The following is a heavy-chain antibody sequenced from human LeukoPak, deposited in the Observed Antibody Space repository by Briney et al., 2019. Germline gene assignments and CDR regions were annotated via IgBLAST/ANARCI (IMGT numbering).Heavy chain of an antibody. J-gene: IGHJ6*03. V-gene: IGHV3-23*01. D-gene: IGHD3-3*01. CDR3: AKVKGRIPTLYYMDV. CDR1: GFTFSNAW. Sequence: GGSLRLSCAASGFTFSNAWMSWVRQAPGKGLEWVSAISGSGGSTYYADSVKGRFTISRDNSKNTLYLQMNSLRAEDTAVYYCAKVKGRIPTLYYMDVWGKGTTVTVSS. CDR2: ISGSGGST.